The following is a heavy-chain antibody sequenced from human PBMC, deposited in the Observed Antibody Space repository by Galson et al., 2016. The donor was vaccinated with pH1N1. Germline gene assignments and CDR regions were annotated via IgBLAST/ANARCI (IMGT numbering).Heavy chain of an antibody. CDR1: GGTFGSYG. CDR3: AREDYYDADLSDWYFDL. J-gene: IGHJ2*01. D-gene: IGHD3-22*01. Sequence: SVKVSCKASGGTFGSYGINWVRQAPGQGLEWMGGIIPILNTAKYAQNFQGRVTITADKSTTPAYMELSSLRSEDTAVYFGAREDYYDADLSDWYFDLWGRGTLLTVSS. V-gene: IGHV1-69*06. CDR2: IIPILNTA.